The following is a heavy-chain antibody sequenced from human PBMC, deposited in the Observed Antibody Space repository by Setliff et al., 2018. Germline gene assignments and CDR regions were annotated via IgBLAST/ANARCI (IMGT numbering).Heavy chain of an antibody. CDR2: INAGNGNT. CDR1: GYTFTSYG. D-gene: IGHD5-12*01. CDR3: VRDPTLYSAFPGYGMDV. V-gene: IGHV1-3*01. Sequence: VKVSCKASGYTFTSYGFSWVRQAPGQGLEWMGWINAGNGNTKYSQKFQGRVTITRDTSASTAYMELSSLRSEDTAVYYCVRDPTLYSAFPGYGMDVWGQGTTVTVSS. J-gene: IGHJ6*02.